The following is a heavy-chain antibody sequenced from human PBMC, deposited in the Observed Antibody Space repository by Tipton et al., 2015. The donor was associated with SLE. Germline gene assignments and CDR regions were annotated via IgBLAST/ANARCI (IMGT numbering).Heavy chain of an antibody. CDR1: GASISSGTYF. CDR3: ARRSDDYSNWFDP. J-gene: IGHJ5*02. Sequence: TLSLTCTVSGASISSGTYFWSWIRQSAGKGLEWIGRIYTSGSTYYNPSLKSRVTISVETSKNQFSLKLSSVTAADTAVYYCARRSDDYSNWFDPWGQGTQVTVSS. CDR2: IYTSGST. D-gene: IGHD4-11*01. V-gene: IGHV4-61*02.